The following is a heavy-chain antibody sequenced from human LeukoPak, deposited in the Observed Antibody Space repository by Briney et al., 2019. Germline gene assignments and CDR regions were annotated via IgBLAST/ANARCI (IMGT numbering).Heavy chain of an antibody. CDR2: IYYSGST. V-gene: IGHV4-39*07. J-gene: IGHJ4*02. D-gene: IGHD3-10*01. Sequence: NPSETLSLTCTVSGGSISSSSYYWGWIRQPPGKGLEWIGSIYYSGSTYYNPSLKSRVTISVDTSKNQFSLKLSSVTAADTAVYYCARRMVRGVIAYWGQGTLVTVSS. CDR3: ARRMVRGVIAY. CDR1: GGSISSSSYY.